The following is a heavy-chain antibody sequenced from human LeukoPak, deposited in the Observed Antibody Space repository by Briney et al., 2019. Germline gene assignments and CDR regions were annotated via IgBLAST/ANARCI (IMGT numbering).Heavy chain of an antibody. J-gene: IGHJ4*02. CDR1: GGSFSGYY. Sequence: SETLSLTCAVYGGSFSGYYWSWIRQPPGKGLEWIGEINHSGSTNYNPSLKSRVTISVDTSKNQFSLKLSSVTAADTAVYYCAKDHLHIFGSGSYIDYWGQGTLVTVSS. V-gene: IGHV4-34*01. CDR3: AKDHLHIFGSGSYIDY. CDR2: INHSGST. D-gene: IGHD3-10*01.